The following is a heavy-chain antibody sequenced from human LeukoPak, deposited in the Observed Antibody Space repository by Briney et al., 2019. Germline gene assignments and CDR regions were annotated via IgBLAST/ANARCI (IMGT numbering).Heavy chain of an antibody. CDR2: IYYSGST. V-gene: IGHV4-39*01. CDR1: GGSISSSSYY. J-gene: IGHJ4*02. CDR3: ARTVVNYFDY. Sequence: SETLSLTCTVSGGSISSSSYYWGWIRQPPGKGLEWIGSIYYSGSTYYNPSLKSRVTISVDTSKNQFSLKLSSVTAADTAVYHCARTVVNYFDYWGQGTLVTVSS.